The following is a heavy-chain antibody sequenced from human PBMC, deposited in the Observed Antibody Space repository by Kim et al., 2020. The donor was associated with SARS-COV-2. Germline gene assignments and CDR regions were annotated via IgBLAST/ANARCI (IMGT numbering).Heavy chain of an antibody. CDR2: IDPSDSYT. CDR3: ARQLAVAEEGRGMDV. CDR1: GYSFTSYW. Sequence: GESLKISCKGSGYSFTSYWISWVRQMPGKGLEWMGRIDPSDSYTNYSPSFQGHVTISADKSISTAYLQWSSLKASDTAMYYCARQLAVAEEGRGMDVWGQGTTVTVSS. V-gene: IGHV5-10-1*01. J-gene: IGHJ6*02. D-gene: IGHD6-19*01.